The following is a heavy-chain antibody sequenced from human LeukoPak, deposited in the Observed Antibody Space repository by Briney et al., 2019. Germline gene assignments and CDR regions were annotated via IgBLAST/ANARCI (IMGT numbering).Heavy chain of an antibody. V-gene: IGHV4-39*07. D-gene: IGHD4-17*01. J-gene: IGHJ3*02. CDR3: ARVTVTSARGAFDI. Sequence: GSLRLSCAASGFSFSSYSMKWVRQPPGKGLEWIGSIYYSGSTYYNPSLKSRVTISVDTSKNQFSLKLSSVTAADTAVYYCARVTVTSARGAFDIWGQGTMVTVSS. CDR1: GFSFSSYS. CDR2: IYYSGST.